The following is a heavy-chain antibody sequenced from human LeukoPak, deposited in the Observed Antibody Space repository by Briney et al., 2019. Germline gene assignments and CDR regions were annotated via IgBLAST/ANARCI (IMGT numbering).Heavy chain of an antibody. CDR3: ARFGGSSWKRWFDP. CDR2: INWNGGST. Sequence: GGSLRLSCTASGFTFGDYVMSWVRQAPGEGLEWVSGINWNGGSTGYADSVKGRFTISRDNAKNSLYLQMNSLRAEDTALYYCARFGGSSWKRWFDPWGQGTLVTVSS. V-gene: IGHV3-20*04. CDR1: GFTFGDYV. D-gene: IGHD6-13*01. J-gene: IGHJ5*02.